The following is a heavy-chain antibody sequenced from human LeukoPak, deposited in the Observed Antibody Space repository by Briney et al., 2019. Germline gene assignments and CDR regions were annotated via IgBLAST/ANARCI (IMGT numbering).Heavy chain of an antibody. Sequence: SQTLSLTCAVYGGSFSGYYWSWVRQPPGTGLKWFGEINHSVSTTYNPSLKTRVTISVDTSKNQFSLKLSSVTAADTAVYYCARFPRRIAAAGTPYFVYWGQGTLVTVSS. V-gene: IGHV4-34*01. CDR2: INHSVST. J-gene: IGHJ4*02. CDR1: GGSFSGYY. CDR3: ARFPRRIAAAGTPYFVY. D-gene: IGHD6-13*01.